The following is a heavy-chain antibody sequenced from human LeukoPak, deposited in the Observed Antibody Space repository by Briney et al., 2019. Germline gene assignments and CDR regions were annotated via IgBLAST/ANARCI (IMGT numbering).Heavy chain of an antibody. J-gene: IGHJ4*02. CDR3: VLALGPRDY. CDR1: GFTFSGSA. Sequence: GGSLKLSCAASGFTFSGSAMHWVRQASGKGLEWVGRIRSKANSYATAYAASVKGRFTISRDDSKNTAYLQMNSLKTEDTAVCYCVLALGPRDYWGQGTLVTVSS. V-gene: IGHV3-73*01. CDR2: IRSKANSYAT. D-gene: IGHD3-3*01.